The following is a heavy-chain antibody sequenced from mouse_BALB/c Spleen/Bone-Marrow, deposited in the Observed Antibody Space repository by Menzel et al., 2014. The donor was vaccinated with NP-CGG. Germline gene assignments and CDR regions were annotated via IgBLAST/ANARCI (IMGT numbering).Heavy chain of an antibody. CDR3: ARNGNYPAWFAY. V-gene: IGHV1-9*01. J-gene: IGHJ3*01. Sequence: QVQLKQSGAELMKPGASVKISCKATGYTFSSYWTEWVKQRPGHGLEWIGEILPGSGSTNYNEKFKGKATFTADTSSNTAYMQLSSLTSEDSAVYYCARNGNYPAWFAYWGQGTLVTVSA. CDR2: ILPGSGST. CDR1: GYTFSSYW. D-gene: IGHD2-1*01.